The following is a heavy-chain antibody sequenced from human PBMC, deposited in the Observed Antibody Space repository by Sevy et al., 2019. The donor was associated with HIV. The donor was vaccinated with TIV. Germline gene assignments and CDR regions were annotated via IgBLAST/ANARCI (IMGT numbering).Heavy chain of an antibody. V-gene: IGHV3-53*01. J-gene: IGHJ3*02. CDR3: ARGYYDSSGYLDAFDI. Sequence: GGSLRLSCAASGFTVSSNYMSWVHQAPGKGLEWVSVIYSGGSTYYADSVKGRFTISRDNAKKSLSLQMNSLRAEDTAVYYCARGYYDSSGYLDAFDIWGQGTMVTVSS. CDR1: GFTVSSNY. CDR2: IYSGGST. D-gene: IGHD3-22*01.